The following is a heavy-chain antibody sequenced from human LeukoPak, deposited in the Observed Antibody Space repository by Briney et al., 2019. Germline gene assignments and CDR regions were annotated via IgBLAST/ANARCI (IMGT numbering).Heavy chain of an antibody. V-gene: IGHV4-38-2*02. J-gene: IGHJ6*02. CDR3: ARDRNGYSYGPNYYGMDV. CDR1: GYSISSGYY. Sequence: PSETLSLTCTVSGYSISSGYYWGWIRQPPGKGLEWIGSIYHSGSTYYNPSLKSRVTISVDTSKNQFSLKLSSVTAADTAVYYCARDRNGYSYGPNYYGMDVWGQGTTVTVSS. CDR2: IYHSGST. D-gene: IGHD5-18*01.